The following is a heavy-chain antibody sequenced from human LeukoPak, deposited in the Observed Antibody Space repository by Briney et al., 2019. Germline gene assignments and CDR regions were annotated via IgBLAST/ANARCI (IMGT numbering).Heavy chain of an antibody. Sequence: SETLSLTCAVYGGSFSGYYWSWIRQPPGKGLEWIGEINHSGSTNYNPSLKSRVTISVDTSKNQFSLKLSSVTAADTAVYYCARRVLKNRETTSYMDVWGKGTTVTVS. D-gene: IGHD4-11*01. CDR1: GGSFSGYY. J-gene: IGHJ6*03. CDR3: ARRVLKNRETTSYMDV. V-gene: IGHV4-34*01. CDR2: INHSGST.